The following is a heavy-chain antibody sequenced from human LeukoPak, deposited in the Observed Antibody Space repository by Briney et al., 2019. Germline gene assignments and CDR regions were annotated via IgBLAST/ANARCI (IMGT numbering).Heavy chain of an antibody. CDR1: GGSISSYY. V-gene: IGHV4-59*01. D-gene: IGHD4-17*01. CDR3: ARTPFWDYGYYFDY. Sequence: SETLSLTCTVSGGSISSYYWSWIQQPPGKGLEWIGYIYYSGSTNYNPSLKSRVTISVDTSKNQFSLKLSSVTAADTAVYYCARTPFWDYGYYFDYWGQGTLVTVSS. CDR2: IYYSGST. J-gene: IGHJ4*02.